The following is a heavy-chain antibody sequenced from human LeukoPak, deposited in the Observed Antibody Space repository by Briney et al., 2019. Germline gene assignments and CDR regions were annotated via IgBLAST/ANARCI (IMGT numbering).Heavy chain of an antibody. V-gene: IGHV3-23*01. CDR3: AKDLLLHYYDSQSV. CDR2: ISGSGDST. D-gene: IGHD3-22*01. Sequence: GGSLRLSCAASGFTFSSYAMSWVRQAPGKGLEWVSAISGSGDSTYYADSVEGRFTISRDNSKNTLYLQMSSLRAEDTAVYYCAKDLLLHYYDSQSVWGQGTMVTVSS. J-gene: IGHJ3*01. CDR1: GFTFSSYA.